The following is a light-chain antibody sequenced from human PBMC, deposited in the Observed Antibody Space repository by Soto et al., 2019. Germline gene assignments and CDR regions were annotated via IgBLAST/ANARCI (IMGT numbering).Light chain of an antibody. CDR2: GAS. CDR3: QQYGSSPLT. V-gene: IGKV3-20*01. J-gene: IGKJ2*01. Sequence: EIVLTQSPGTLSLSPGERATLSCRASQSVSSSYLAWYQQKLGQAPRLLIYGASSRATGIPDRFSGSGSGTDFTLTISRLEPEDFAVYYCQQYGSSPLTFGHGTKLEIK. CDR1: QSVSSSY.